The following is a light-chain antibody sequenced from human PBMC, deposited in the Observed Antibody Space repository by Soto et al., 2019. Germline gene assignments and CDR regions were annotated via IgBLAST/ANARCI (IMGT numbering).Light chain of an antibody. V-gene: IGKV3-20*01. CDR3: QQHANSQT. J-gene: IGKJ1*01. Sequence: EIVLTQSPGTLSLSPGGRATLSCRASQSLSSSYLAWYQQKPGQAPRLLIYGASSRASGIPDRFSGGGSGTDFTLTIRRLEPEDFAVYYCQQHANSQTFGQGTKVDI. CDR2: GAS. CDR1: QSLSSSY.